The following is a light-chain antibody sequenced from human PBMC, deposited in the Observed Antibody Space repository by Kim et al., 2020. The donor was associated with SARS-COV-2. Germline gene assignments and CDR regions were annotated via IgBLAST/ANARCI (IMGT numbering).Light chain of an antibody. CDR1: QNINTW. Sequence: DIQMTQSPSTLSASVGDRVSITCRASQNINTWLAWYQQKPGKAPKLLIYSASNLETGVPSRFSGSGSGTQFTLTISSLQPEDFATYYCQESSSYPPAFGQGTKVDIK. CDR2: SAS. CDR3: QESSSYPPA. J-gene: IGKJ1*01. V-gene: IGKV1-5*03.